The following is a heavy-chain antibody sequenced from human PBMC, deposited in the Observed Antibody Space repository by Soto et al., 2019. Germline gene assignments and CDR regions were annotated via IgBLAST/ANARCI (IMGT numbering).Heavy chain of an antibody. V-gene: IGHV1-18*01. Sequence: GASVKVSCKASGYTFTSYGISWVRQAPGQGLEWMGWISAYNGNTNYAQKLQGRVTMTTDTSTSTAYMELRSLRSDDTAVYYCARENFGIAVAGTGFDYWGQGTLVTAPQ. CDR1: GYTFTSYG. CDR2: ISAYNGNT. CDR3: ARENFGIAVAGTGFDY. J-gene: IGHJ4*02. D-gene: IGHD6-19*01.